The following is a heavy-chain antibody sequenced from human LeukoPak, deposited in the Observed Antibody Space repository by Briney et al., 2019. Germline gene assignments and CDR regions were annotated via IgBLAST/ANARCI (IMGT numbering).Heavy chain of an antibody. V-gene: IGHV4-34*01. CDR2: INHSGST. CDR3: ARTITIRGLIFDY. Sequence: PSETLSLTCAVYGGSFSGYYWSWIRQPPGKGLEWIGEINHSGSTNYNPSLKSRVTISVDTSKDQFSLKLSSVTAADTAVYYCARTITIRGLIFDYWGQGTLVTVSS. D-gene: IGHD3-10*01. CDR1: GGSFSGYY. J-gene: IGHJ4*02.